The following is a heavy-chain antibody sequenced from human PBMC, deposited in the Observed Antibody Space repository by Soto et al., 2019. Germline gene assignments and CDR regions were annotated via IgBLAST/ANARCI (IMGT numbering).Heavy chain of an antibody. CDR1: GFTFSSYA. V-gene: IGHV3-23*01. D-gene: IGHD2-2*01. CDR3: AKDPLTIVVVPAAPFDP. J-gene: IGHJ5*02. CDR2: ISGSGGST. Sequence: GGSLRLSCAASGFTFSSYAMSWVRQAPGKGLEWVSAISGSGGSTYYADSVKGRFTISRDNSKNTLYLQMNSLRAEDTAVYYCAKDPLTIVVVPAAPFDPWGQGTLVTVSS.